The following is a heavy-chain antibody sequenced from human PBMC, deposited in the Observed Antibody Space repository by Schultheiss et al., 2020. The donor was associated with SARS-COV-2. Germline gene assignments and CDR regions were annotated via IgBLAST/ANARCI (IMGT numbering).Heavy chain of an antibody. J-gene: IGHJ4*02. CDR3: ARYGNSGNFDY. CDR1: GGSISSGGYY. CDR2: IYYSGST. V-gene: IGHV4-31*03. Sequence: SQTLSLTCTVSGGSISSGGYYWSWIRQHPGKGLEWIGYIYYSGSTYYNPSLKSRVTISVDTSRNHFSLRLRSVTPADTAVYYCARYGNSGNFDYWGQGTLVTVSS. D-gene: IGHD1-26*01.